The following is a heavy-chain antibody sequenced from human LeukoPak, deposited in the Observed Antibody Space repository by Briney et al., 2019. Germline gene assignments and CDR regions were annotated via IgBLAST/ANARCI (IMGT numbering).Heavy chain of an antibody. CDR1: GGSFSGYY. CDR2: INHSGST. Sequence: KPSETLPLTCAVYGGSFSGYYWSWIRQPPGKGLEWVGEINHSGSTNYNPSLKSRVTISVDTSKNQFSLKLSSVTAADTAVYYCARDEVGVYSSSWDSWYYYYYYMDVWGQGTLVTVSS. CDR3: ARDEVGVYSSSWDSWYYYYYYMDV. V-gene: IGHV4-34*01. D-gene: IGHD6-13*01. J-gene: IGHJ6*03.